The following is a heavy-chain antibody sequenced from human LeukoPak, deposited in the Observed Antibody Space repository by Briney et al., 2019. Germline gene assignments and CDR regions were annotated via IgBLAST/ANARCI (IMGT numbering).Heavy chain of an antibody. D-gene: IGHD6-13*01. CDR3: ARDEQQLGNDY. J-gene: IGHJ4*02. CDR2: IYYSGST. V-gene: IGHV4-59*01. CDR1: GGSISSYY. Sequence: PSETLSLTCTVSGGSISSYYWSWIRQPPGKGLEWIGYIYYSGSTNYNPSLKSRVTISVDTSKNQFSLKLSSVTAADTAVYYCARDEQQLGNDYWGQGTLVTVSS.